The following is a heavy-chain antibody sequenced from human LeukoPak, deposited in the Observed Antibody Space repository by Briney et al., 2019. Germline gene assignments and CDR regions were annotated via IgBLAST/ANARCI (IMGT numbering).Heavy chain of an antibody. CDR3: ASLYSSNWAGNWFDP. Sequence: PGGSLRLSCASCGFTFRSYAMSWVRQAPGKGLEWVSDIRSSGGSTYYADFVKGRFNISRDNSKNTLDLQMNSLRGEDTAVYYCASLYSSNWAGNWFDPWGQGTLVTVSS. CDR1: GFTFRSYA. CDR2: IRSSGGST. V-gene: IGHV3-23*01. D-gene: IGHD6-13*01. J-gene: IGHJ5*02.